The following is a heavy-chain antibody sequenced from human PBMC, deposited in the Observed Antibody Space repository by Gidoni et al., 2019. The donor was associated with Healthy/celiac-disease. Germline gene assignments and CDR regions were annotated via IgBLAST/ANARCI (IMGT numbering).Heavy chain of an antibody. V-gene: IGHV3-33*01. D-gene: IGHD6-13*01. CDR2: IWYDGSNK. CDR1: GFTFSSYG. J-gene: IGHJ6*02. Sequence: QVQLVESGGGVVQPGRSLRLSCAASGFTFSSYGMHWVRQAPGKGLEWVAVIWYDGSNKYYADSVKCRFTISRDNSKNTLYLQMNSLRAEDTAVYYCARDFYSSSWYYYYGMDVWGQGTTVTVSS. CDR3: ARDFYSSSWYYYYGMDV.